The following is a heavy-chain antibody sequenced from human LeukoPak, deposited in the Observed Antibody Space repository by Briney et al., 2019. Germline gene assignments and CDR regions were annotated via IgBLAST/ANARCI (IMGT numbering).Heavy chain of an antibody. CDR1: GFTFSSYG. V-gene: IGHV3-30*03. CDR2: TSYDGSNK. D-gene: IGHD2-2*02. J-gene: IGHJ6*02. CDR3: ASRELYGPNYYYYYGMDV. Sequence: GGSLRLSCAASGFTFSSYGMHWVRQAPGKGLEWVAVTSYDGSNKYYADSVKGRFTISRDNSKNTLYLQMNSLRAEDTAVYYCASRELYGPNYYYYYGMDVWGQGTTVTVSS.